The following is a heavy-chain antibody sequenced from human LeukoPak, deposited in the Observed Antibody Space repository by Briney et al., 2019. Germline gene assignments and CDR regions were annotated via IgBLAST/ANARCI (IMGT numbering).Heavy chain of an antibody. D-gene: IGHD4-17*01. J-gene: IGHJ4*02. CDR1: GFTFSTYW. CDR2: FNGDGSST. V-gene: IGHV3-74*01. Sequence: GGSLRLSCAGSGFTFSTYWMHWVRQAPGKGLAWVSRFNGDGSSTYYADSVKGRFTISRDSAKNTLYLQMNSLRAEDTAVYYCARGRYYLDSWGQGTLVTVSS. CDR3: ARGRYYLDS.